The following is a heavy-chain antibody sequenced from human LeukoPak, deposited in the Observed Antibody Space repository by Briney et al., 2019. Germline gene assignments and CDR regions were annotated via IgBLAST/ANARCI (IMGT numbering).Heavy chain of an antibody. CDR2: IKEDGSEE. D-gene: IGHD3-22*01. J-gene: IGHJ3*01. CDR1: GFTFSSYW. V-gene: IGHV3-7*01. Sequence: GGSLRLSCAASGFTFSSYWLSWVRQAPGKGLECVANIKEDGSEEYYVDSVKGRFSISRDNAKNSLYLQMNSLRAEDTAVYYCARDWLAGNPYHAFDLWGKGTMVTVSS. CDR3: ARDWLAGNPYHAFDL.